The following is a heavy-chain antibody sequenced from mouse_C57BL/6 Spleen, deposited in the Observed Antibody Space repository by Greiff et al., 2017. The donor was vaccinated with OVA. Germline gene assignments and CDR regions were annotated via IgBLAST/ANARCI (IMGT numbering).Heavy chain of an antibody. CDR2: IYPGDGDT. CDR3: ARCGYYEYFDV. V-gene: IGHV1-82*01. D-gene: IGHD2-3*01. CDR1: GYAFSSSW. Sequence: VQLQQSGPELVKPGASVKISCKASGYAFSSSWMNWVKQRPGKGLEWIGRIYPGDGDTNYNGKFKGKATLTADKSSSTAYMQLSSLTSEDSAVYFCARCGYYEYFDVWGTGTTVTVSS. J-gene: IGHJ1*03.